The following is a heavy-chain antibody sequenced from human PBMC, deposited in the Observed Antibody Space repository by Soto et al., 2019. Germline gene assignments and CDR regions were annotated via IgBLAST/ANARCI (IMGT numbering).Heavy chain of an antibody. CDR1: GFNVSNNY. Sequence: EAQLVESGGGLIQPGGSLRLSCAVSGFNVSNNYMTWVRQAPGKGLEWVSVIYRGVATYYEVSVRGRFTISRATYKNTGYLQMNSLRAEDTAVYYCASDRSDSSQDDSFDVWGQGTMVTVSS. J-gene: IGHJ3*01. CDR2: IYRGVAT. CDR3: ASDRSDSSQDDSFDV. D-gene: IGHD6-25*01. V-gene: IGHV3-53*01.